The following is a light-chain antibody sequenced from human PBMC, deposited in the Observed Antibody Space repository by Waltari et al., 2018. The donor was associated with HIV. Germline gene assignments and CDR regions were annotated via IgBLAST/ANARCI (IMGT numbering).Light chain of an antibody. CDR3: ASNRLDYTLI. CDR2: DIN. V-gene: IGLV2-14*03. CDR1: RTDSGLVTY. Sequence: QSALTQPAAVSGFLGQSIHISCTGIRTDSGLVTYASWYQQHPGKIPHLIIFDINHRPSGVSDHFSGSRSGNSASLTFSGLQSGDEAHYYCASNRLDYTLIFGGGTKLTVL. J-gene: IGLJ2*01.